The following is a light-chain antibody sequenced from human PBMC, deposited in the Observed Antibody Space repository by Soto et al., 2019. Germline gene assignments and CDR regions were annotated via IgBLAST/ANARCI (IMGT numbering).Light chain of an antibody. CDR3: QQYGSSTT. J-gene: IGKJ2*01. Sequence: EIVLTQSPGTLSLSPGERATLSCRASQSVSSSYLAWYQQKPGQAPRLLIYGASSRATGIPDRFSGSGAETDFTLTISRLEPEDCAVYYCQQYGSSTTVGQGTKLEIK. CDR1: QSVSSSY. V-gene: IGKV3-20*01. CDR2: GAS.